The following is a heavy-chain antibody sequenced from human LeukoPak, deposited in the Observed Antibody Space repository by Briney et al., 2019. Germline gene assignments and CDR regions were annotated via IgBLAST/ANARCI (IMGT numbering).Heavy chain of an antibody. CDR2: INPNSGGT. CDR3: AREGDYYDSSGYSAPFDY. D-gene: IGHD3-22*01. Sequence: ASVKVSCKASGYTFTGYYMHWVRQAPGQGLEWMGWINPNSGGTNYAQKFQGRVTMTRDTSISTAYMELSGLRSDDTAVYYCAREGDYYDSSGYSAPFDYWGQGTLVTVSS. J-gene: IGHJ4*02. CDR1: GYTFTGYY. V-gene: IGHV1-2*02.